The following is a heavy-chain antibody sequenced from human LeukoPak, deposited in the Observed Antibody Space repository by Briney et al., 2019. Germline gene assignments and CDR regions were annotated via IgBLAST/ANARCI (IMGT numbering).Heavy chain of an antibody. J-gene: IGHJ4*02. D-gene: IGHD5-12*01. CDR2: IYHSGST. Sequence: SETLSLTCAVSGGSISSSHWWSWVRQPPGKGLEWIGEIYHSGSTNYNPSLKSRVTMSVDKSKNQFFLQLSSVTAADTAVYYCATFSGGYDFDYWGQGTLVTVSS. CDR3: ATFSGGYDFDY. V-gene: IGHV4-4*02. CDR1: GGSISSSHW.